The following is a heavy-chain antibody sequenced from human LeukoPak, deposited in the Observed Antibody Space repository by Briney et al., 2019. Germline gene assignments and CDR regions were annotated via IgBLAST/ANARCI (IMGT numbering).Heavy chain of an antibody. Sequence: PGGSLRLSCAASGFTFSSYEMHWVRQAPGKGLEWVSYISSSDSTIYYADSVKGRFTISRDNSKNTLHLQMSSLRADDSALYYCARFGDYGEYWGQGTLVIVSS. CDR3: ARFGDYGEY. CDR2: ISSSDSTI. CDR1: GFTFSSYE. V-gene: IGHV3-48*03. J-gene: IGHJ4*02. D-gene: IGHD4-17*01.